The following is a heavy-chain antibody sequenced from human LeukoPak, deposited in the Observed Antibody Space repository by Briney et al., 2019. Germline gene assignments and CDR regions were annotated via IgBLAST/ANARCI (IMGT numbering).Heavy chain of an antibody. V-gene: IGHV3-30*03. J-gene: IGHJ4*02. D-gene: IGHD3-22*01. CDR1: GFTFSSYG. CDR3: RVVITTTDY. CDR2: ISYDGSNK. Sequence: GGSLRLSCAASGFTFSSYGMHWVRQAPGKGLEWVAVISYDGSNKYYADSVKGRFTISGDNSKNTLYLQMNSLRAEDTAVYYCRVVITTTDYWGQGTLVTVSS.